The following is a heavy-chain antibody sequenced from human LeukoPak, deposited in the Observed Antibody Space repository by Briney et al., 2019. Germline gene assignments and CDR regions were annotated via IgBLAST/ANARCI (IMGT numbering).Heavy chain of an antibody. CDR3: AKDDAWLQYND. D-gene: IGHD5-24*01. CDR2: ISPSGDIK. CDR1: GFTFSDYN. J-gene: IGHJ4*02. V-gene: IGHV3-23*01. Sequence: GGSLRLTCAASGFTFSDYNMNWVRQAPGKGLEWVSGISPSGDIKYYVDPVKGRFTVSRDNSKNTLYLQINSLRDEDTAVYYCAKDDAWLQYNDWGQGTLVTVSS.